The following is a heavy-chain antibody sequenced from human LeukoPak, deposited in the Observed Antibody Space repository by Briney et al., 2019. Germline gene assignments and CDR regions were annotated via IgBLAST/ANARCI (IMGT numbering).Heavy chain of an antibody. CDR3: AKSASVYEVLYYFDY. V-gene: IGHV3-9*01. Sequence: GGSLRLSCAASGFTFDDYGMHWVRQAPGKGLEWVSGISWNSDSVGYADSVKGRFTISRDNAENSLYLQMNSLRAEDTAVYYCAKSASVYEVLYYFDYWGQGTLVTVSS. CDR2: ISWNSDSV. CDR1: GFTFDDYG. J-gene: IGHJ4*02. D-gene: IGHD3-3*01.